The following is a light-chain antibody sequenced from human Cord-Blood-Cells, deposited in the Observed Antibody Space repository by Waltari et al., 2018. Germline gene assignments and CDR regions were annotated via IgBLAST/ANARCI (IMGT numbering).Light chain of an antibody. CDR3: CSYAGSYTFVV. Sequence: QSALPQPRSVSGSPGQSVTISCTGTSSDVGGYNYVSWYQQHPGKAPKLMIYDVSKRPSGVPDRFSGSKSGNTASLTISGLQAEDEADYYFCSYAGSYTFVVFGGGTKLTVL. J-gene: IGLJ2*01. CDR1: SSDVGGYNY. V-gene: IGLV2-11*01. CDR2: DVS.